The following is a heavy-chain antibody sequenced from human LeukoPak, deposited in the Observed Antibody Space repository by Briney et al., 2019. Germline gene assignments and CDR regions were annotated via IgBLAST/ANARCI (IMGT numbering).Heavy chain of an antibody. D-gene: IGHD6-6*01. Sequence: SVKVSCKASGGTFSSYAISWVRQAPGQGLEWMGRIIPIFGTANYAQKFQGRVTITTDESTSTAYMELSSLRSEDTAMYYCARGGEYSSSWEFFQHWGQGTLVTVSS. J-gene: IGHJ1*01. CDR2: IIPIFGTA. CDR3: ARGGEYSSSWEFFQH. CDR1: GGTFSSYA. V-gene: IGHV1-69*05.